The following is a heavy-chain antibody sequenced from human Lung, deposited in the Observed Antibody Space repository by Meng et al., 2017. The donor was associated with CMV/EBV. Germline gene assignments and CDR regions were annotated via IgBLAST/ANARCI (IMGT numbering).Heavy chain of an antibody. J-gene: IGHJ4*02. CDR2: ISSSGSTI. Sequence: YCAASGFTFSDYYMSWIRQAPGKGLEWLSYISSSGSTIDYADSVKGRFTISRDNAKNSLYLQMNTLRAEDTAVYYCAREPGGYYLDYWGQGTLVTVSS. V-gene: IGHV3-11*01. D-gene: IGHD3-22*01. CDR3: AREPGGYYLDY. CDR1: GFTFSDYY.